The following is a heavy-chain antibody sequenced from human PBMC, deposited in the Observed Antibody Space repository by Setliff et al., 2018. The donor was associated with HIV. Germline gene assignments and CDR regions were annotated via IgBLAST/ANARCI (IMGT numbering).Heavy chain of an antibody. CDR1: GYSFTNYD. D-gene: IGHD2-21*01. J-gene: IGHJ5*02. V-gene: IGHV1-8*01. Sequence: RASVKVSCKASGYSFTNYDINWVRQAPGHGLEWVGWMSPKSGYADYAQKFQGRVTMTRNTSINTVYVELSSLKSEDTAVYYCARDKSDIVGEVWLDPWGQGTLVTVSS. CDR3: ARDKSDIVGEVWLDP. CDR2: MSPKSGYA.